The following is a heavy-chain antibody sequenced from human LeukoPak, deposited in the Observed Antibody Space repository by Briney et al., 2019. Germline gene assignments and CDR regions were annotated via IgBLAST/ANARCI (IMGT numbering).Heavy chain of an antibody. J-gene: IGHJ4*02. Sequence: ASVKVSCKASGHTFTSYGISWVRQAPGQGLEWMGWISAYNGNTNYAQKLQGRVTMTTDTSTSTAYMELRSLRSDDTAVYYCARGRLSHCSSTSCCLGPAVWWGQGTLVTVSS. CDR2: ISAYNGNT. CDR3: ARGRLSHCSSTSCCLGPAVW. V-gene: IGHV1-18*01. D-gene: IGHD2-2*01. CDR1: GHTFTSYG.